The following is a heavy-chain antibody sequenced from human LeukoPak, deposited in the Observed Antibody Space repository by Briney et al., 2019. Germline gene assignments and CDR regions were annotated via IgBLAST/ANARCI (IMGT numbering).Heavy chain of an antibody. D-gene: IGHD4-17*01. CDR1: GFTFSSYG. Sequence: PGGSLRLSCAASGFTFSSYGMHWVRQAPGKGLEWVAVISYDGSNKYYADSVKGRFTISRDNSKNTLYLQMNSLRAEDTAVYYCARGVDWYYGDLSYYYYYYMDVWGKGTTVTVSS. CDR3: ARGVDWYYGDLSYYYYYYMDV. J-gene: IGHJ6*03. V-gene: IGHV3-30*03. CDR2: ISYDGSNK.